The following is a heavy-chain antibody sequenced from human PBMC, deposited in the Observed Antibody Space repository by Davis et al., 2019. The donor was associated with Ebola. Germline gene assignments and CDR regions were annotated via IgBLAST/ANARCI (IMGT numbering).Heavy chain of an antibody. J-gene: IGHJ6*03. D-gene: IGHD3-3*01. V-gene: IGHV4-39*07. CDR1: GGSISSSSYY. CDR3: ARGGGWGLTILGYMDV. CDR2: INHSGST. Sequence: PSETLSLTCTVSGGSISSSSYYWSWIRQPPGKGLEWIGEINHSGSTNYNPSLKSRVTISVDTSKNQFSLKLTSVTAADTAVYYCARGGGWGLTILGYMDVWGRGTPVTVSS.